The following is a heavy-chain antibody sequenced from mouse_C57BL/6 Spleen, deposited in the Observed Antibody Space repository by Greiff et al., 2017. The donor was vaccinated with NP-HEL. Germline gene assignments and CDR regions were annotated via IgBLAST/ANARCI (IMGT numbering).Heavy chain of an antibody. D-gene: IGHD1-1*01. CDR2: IYPGDGDT. Sequence: QVQLQQSGPELVKPGASVKISCKASGYAFSSSWMNWVKQRPGKGLEWIGRIYPGDGDTNYNGKFKGKDTLTADKSTSTAYMQHSSLTSEDSAVYFCARGDYYGSSLDYWGQGTTLTVSS. CDR1: GYAFSSSW. V-gene: IGHV1-82*01. CDR3: ARGDYYGSSLDY. J-gene: IGHJ2*01.